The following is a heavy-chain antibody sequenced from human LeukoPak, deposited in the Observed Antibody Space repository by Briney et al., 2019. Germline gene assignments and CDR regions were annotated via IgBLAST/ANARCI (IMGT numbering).Heavy chain of an antibody. J-gene: IGHJ4*02. D-gene: IGHD2-21*01. CDR1: GGSIISSSYY. V-gene: IGHV4-39*01. Sequence: PSETLSLTCGVSGGSIISSSYYWGWIRHPPGKGLRWIGGMFYSGNTYYNPSLKSRVTMSVDTTENQFPLKLSSVTAADTAVYYCARHVVGNYDLLSFDYWGQGSLVTVSS. CDR3: ARHVVGNYDLLSFDY. CDR2: MFYSGNT.